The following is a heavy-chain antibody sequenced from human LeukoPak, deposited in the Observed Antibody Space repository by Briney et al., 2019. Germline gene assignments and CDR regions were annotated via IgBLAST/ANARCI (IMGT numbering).Heavy chain of an antibody. CDR1: GFTFSSYS. D-gene: IGHD1-7*01. Sequence: GGSLRLSCVASGFTFSSYSMNWVRQAPGKGLEWVSSISTSSSYIYYADSLKGRFTISRDNAKNSLYLQMNSLRAEDTAVYYCANWNYGRIDYWGQGTLVTVSS. CDR3: ANWNYGRIDY. CDR2: ISTSSSYI. J-gene: IGHJ4*02. V-gene: IGHV3-21*01.